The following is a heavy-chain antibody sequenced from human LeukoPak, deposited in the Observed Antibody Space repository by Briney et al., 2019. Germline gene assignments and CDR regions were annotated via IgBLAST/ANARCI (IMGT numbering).Heavy chain of an antibody. CDR3: ARQSRDGSKTRGYCFDY. V-gene: IGHV5-51*01. Sequence: GESLKISCQVSGYIFTHYWIGWVRQMPGKGIESWGIIYPADSDTTYSPSFQGQVTISADKSISTVYLQWSSLKASDTAMYYCARQSRDGSKTRGYCFDYWGQGTLVTVSS. CDR1: GYIFTHYW. D-gene: IGHD3-10*01. CDR2: IYPADSDT. J-gene: IGHJ4*02.